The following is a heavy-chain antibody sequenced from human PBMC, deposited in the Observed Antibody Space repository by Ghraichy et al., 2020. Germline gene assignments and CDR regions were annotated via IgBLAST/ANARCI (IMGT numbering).Heavy chain of an antibody. CDR2: INAGNGNT. V-gene: IGHV1-3*01. CDR1: GYTFTSYA. D-gene: IGHD5/OR15-5a*01. J-gene: IGHJ4*02. Sequence: ASVKVSCKASGYTFTSYAMHWVRQAPGQRLEWMGWINAGNGNTKYSQKFQGRVTITRDTSASTAYMELSSLRSEDTAVYYCARDLGELDSVNFDYWGQGTLVTVSS. CDR3: ARDLGELDSVNFDY.